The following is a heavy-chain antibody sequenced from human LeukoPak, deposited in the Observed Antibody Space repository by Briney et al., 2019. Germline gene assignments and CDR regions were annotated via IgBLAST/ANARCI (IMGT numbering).Heavy chain of an antibody. CDR2: VDPEDGET. V-gene: IGHV1-69-2*01. CDR3: ATDPTTPGHYYYMDV. D-gene: IGHD1-1*01. Sequence: ASVKIFCKVSGYTFTDYYMHWVQQAPGKGLEWMGLVDPEDGETIYAEKFQGRVTITADTSTDTAYMELSSLRSEDTAVYYCATDPTTPGHYYYMDVWGKGTTVTVSS. CDR1: GYTFTDYY. J-gene: IGHJ6*03.